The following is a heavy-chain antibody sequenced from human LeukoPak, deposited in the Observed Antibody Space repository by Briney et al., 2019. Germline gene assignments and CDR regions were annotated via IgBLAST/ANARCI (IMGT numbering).Heavy chain of an antibody. CDR2: INHSGRT. Sequence: SETLSLTCAVYGGSFSDYFWGWIRQPPGKGLEWIGEINHSGRTNYNPSIKSRVTISVDTSKNQFSLNLSSVTAADTAVYYCARDVVVVPAAIHYCMDVWGQGTTVTVSS. J-gene: IGHJ6*02. CDR1: GGSFSDYF. V-gene: IGHV4-34*01. D-gene: IGHD2-2*01. CDR3: ARDVVVVPAAIHYCMDV.